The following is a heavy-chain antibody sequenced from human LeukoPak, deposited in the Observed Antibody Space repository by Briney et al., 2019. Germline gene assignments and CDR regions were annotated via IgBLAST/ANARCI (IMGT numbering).Heavy chain of an antibody. V-gene: IGHV5-51*01. J-gene: IGHJ6*04. CDR1: GYSFTSYW. CDR2: IFPGDSDT. D-gene: IGHD2-2*01. CDR3: ARYCSSTICYVSFGMDV. Sequence: GESLKIPCKGSGYSFTSYWIGWVGQMPGKGLEWMGIIFPGDSDTRYSPSFQGQVTISADQSISTAYLQWSGLEAANTAKYYGARYCSSTICYVSFGMDVWGKGTTVTVSS.